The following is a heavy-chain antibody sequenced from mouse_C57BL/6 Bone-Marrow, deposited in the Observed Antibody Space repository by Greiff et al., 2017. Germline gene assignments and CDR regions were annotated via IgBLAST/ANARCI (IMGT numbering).Heavy chain of an antibody. Sequence: EVQLQQSGPELVKPGASVKIPCKASGYTFTDYNMDWVKQSHGKSLEWIGDINPNNGGTIYNQKFKGKATLTVDKSSSTAYMVLRSLTSEDTAVYYCAGTPPHYCGRDWYFDVWGTGTTVTVSS. V-gene: IGHV1-18*01. J-gene: IGHJ1*03. CDR1: GYTFTDYN. D-gene: IGHD1-1*01. CDR2: INPNNGGT. CDR3: AGTPPHYCGRDWYFDV.